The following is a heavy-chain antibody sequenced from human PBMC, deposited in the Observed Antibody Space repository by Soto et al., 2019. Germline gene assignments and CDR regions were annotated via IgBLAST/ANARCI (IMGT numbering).Heavy chain of an antibody. J-gene: IGHJ5*02. D-gene: IGHD1-1*01. CDR2: ISSSGSTI. Sequence: GGSLRLSCAASGFTFSDYYMSWIRQAPGKGLECISYISSSGSTIYYADSVKGRFTISRDNAKNSLYLQMNSLRAEDTAVYYCARVHGSHDRFDPWGQGTLVTVSS. CDR3: ARVHGSHDRFDP. V-gene: IGHV3-11*01. CDR1: GFTFSDYY.